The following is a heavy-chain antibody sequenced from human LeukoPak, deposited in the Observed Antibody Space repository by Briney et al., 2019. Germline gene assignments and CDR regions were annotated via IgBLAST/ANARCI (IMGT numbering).Heavy chain of an antibody. CDR1: GYSISSGYY. Sequence: SETLSLTCTIYGYSISSGYYWGWIRQPPGKGLEWIGSIYHSGSTYYNPSLKSRVTISVDTSKNQFSLKLSSVTAADTAVYYCAREADGFTLTDYWGQGTLVTVSS. CDR2: IYHSGST. V-gene: IGHV4-38-2*02. J-gene: IGHJ4*02. CDR3: AREADGFTLTDY. D-gene: IGHD4-17*01.